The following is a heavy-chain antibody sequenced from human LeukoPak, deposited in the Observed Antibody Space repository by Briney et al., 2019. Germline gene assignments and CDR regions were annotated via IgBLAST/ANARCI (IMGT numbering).Heavy chain of an antibody. D-gene: IGHD3-3*01. CDR3: ARERWSLYSNDYYYYGLDV. CDR1: GFIFSSYS. Sequence: GGSLRLSCAASGFIFSSYSMNWVRQAPGKGLEWVSYITSGSDTIFYADSVKGRFTISRDNAKNSLYLQMNSLRAEDTAVYYCARERWSLYSNDYYYYGLDVWGQGTTVTVSS. CDR2: ITSGSDTI. V-gene: IGHV3-48*04. J-gene: IGHJ6*02.